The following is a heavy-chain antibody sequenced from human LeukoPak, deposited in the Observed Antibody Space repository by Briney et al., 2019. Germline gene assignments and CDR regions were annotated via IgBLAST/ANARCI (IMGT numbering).Heavy chain of an antibody. V-gene: IGHV5-51*01. CDR2: IYPGDSDT. Sequence: GESLKISCKGSGYSFTNYWIGWVRQMPGKGREWMGTIYPGDSDTRYSPSFQGQVTISADKSITTAYLQWSSLKASDTAMYYCARHWPDTAYYYGMDVWGQGTTVTVSS. D-gene: IGHD3-10*01. J-gene: IGHJ6*02. CDR3: ARHWPDTAYYYGMDV. CDR1: GYSFTNYW.